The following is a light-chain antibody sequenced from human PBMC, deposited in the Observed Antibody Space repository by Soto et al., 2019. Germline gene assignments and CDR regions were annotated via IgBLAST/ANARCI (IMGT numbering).Light chain of an antibody. CDR3: KQYGSSPPYT. V-gene: IGKV3-20*01. Sequence: ETVLTQSPGTLSLSPGERATLSCRASQSVSSSYLAWYQQKPGQAPRLLIYGASNSATGIPDRFSASGSGTDFTLTISRLEPADFAVYYCKQYGSSPPYTCGQGTKLEIK. J-gene: IGKJ2*01. CDR2: GAS. CDR1: QSVSSSY.